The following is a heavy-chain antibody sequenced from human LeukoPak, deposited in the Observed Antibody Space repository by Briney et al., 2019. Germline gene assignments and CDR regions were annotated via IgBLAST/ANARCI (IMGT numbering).Heavy chain of an antibody. J-gene: IGHJ4*02. CDR3: AKVYTAMVLSRLDY. CDR1: GFTFSSYA. CDR2: ISGSGGST. V-gene: IGHV3-23*01. D-gene: IGHD5-18*01. Sequence: GGSLRLSCAVSGFTFSSYAMSWVRQAPGKGLEWVSAISGSGGSTYYADSVKGRFTISRDNSKNTLYLQMNSLRAEDTAVYYCAKVYTAMVLSRLDYWGQGTLVTVSS.